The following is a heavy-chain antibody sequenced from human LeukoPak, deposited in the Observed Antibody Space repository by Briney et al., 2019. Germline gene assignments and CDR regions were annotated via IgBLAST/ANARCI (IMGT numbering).Heavy chain of an antibody. Sequence: ASVKVSCKASGGTFSNYAISWVRQAPGQGLEWMGWISAYNGNTNYAQKLQGRVTMTTDTSTSTAYMELRSLRSDDTAVYYCARGRSMTTVTTADYWGQGTLVTVSS. CDR1: GGTFSNYA. CDR3: ARGRSMTTVTTADY. CDR2: ISAYNGNT. J-gene: IGHJ4*02. D-gene: IGHD4-17*01. V-gene: IGHV1-18*01.